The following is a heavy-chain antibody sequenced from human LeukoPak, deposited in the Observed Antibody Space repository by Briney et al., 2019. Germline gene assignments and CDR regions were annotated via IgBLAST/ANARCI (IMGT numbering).Heavy chain of an antibody. CDR3: ARTILTGYSGDY. D-gene: IGHD3-9*01. V-gene: IGHV4-61*02. CDR1: GDSINSASYH. CDR2: VSTSGST. Sequence: SQTLSLTCTVSGDSINSASYHWTWIRQPAGKGLEWIGRVSTSGSTNYNPSLKSRVTISVDTSKNQFSLKLNSVTAADTAVYYCARTILTGYSGDYWGQGTLVIVPS. J-gene: IGHJ4*02.